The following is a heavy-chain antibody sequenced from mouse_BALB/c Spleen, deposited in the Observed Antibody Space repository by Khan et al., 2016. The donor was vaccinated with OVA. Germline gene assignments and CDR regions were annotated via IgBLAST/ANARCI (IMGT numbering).Heavy chain of an antibody. J-gene: IGHJ2*01. V-gene: IGHV1-7*01. Sequence: VQLQESGAELAKPGASVKMSCKASGYTFSTYWIHWVKQRPGQGLEWIGYINPSSGYTHYNQRFNDKATLTADKSSSTVYMQLSSLTSEDSAVYYCARDRIDYWGQGTTLTVSS. CDR1: GYTFSTYW. CDR3: ARDRIDY. CDR2: INPSSGYT.